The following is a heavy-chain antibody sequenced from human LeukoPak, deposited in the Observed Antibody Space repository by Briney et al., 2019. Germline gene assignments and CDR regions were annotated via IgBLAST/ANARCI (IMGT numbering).Heavy chain of an antibody. D-gene: IGHD1-26*01. J-gene: IGHJ4*02. V-gene: IGHV3-7*01. CDR3: VRDDGATKPC. Sequence: GGSLRLSCAASGFTLSSYWMSWVRQAPGKRLEWVANIKRDGSEKYYVDSVKGRFSISRDNAKNSLYLQMNSLRVEDTAVYYCVRDDGATKPCWGQGTLVTVSS. CDR1: GFTLSSYW. CDR2: IKRDGSEK.